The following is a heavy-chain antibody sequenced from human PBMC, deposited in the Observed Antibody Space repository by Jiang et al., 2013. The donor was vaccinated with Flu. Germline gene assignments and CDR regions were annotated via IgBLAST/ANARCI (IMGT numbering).Heavy chain of an antibody. J-gene: IGHJ3*02. Sequence: GLVKPSQTLSLDLRCRLVAPSAVVVTPGAGSGSHQGRAWSGLGTSITVGVTYYNPSLKSRVTISVDRSKNQISLKLSSVTAADTAVYYCARSEGTVTTGSNAFDIWGQGTMVTVSS. CDR1: VAPSAVVVTP. V-gene: IGHV4-30-2*01. CDR3: ARSEGTVTTGSNAFDI. CDR2: SITVGVT. D-gene: IGHD4-17*01.